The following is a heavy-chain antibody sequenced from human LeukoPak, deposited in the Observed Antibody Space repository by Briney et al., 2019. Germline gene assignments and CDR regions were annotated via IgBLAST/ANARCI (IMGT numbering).Heavy chain of an antibody. D-gene: IGHD6-19*01. CDR2: ISSSSSYI. CDR1: GFTFSSYS. J-gene: IGHJ5*02. Sequence: PGGSLRLSCAASGFTFSSYSMNWVRQAPGKGLEWVSSISSSSSYIYYADSVKGRFTISRDNAKNSLYLQMNSLRAEDTAVYYCARDHFYSSGRYNNWFDPWGQGTLVTVSS. CDR3: ARDHFYSSGRYNNWFDP. V-gene: IGHV3-21*01.